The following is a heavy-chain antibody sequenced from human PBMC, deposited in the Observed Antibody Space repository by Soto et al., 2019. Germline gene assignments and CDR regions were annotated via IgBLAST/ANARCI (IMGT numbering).Heavy chain of an antibody. D-gene: IGHD6-13*01. J-gene: IGHJ5*02. V-gene: IGHV1-46*03. Sequence: QVQVVQSGAEVKKPGASVKISCKASGYRFTSYYMHWVRQAPGQGLEWMGIINPNSGITNYAQNFQGRVTMTRDTPTSTVYMELSSLKSEDTAVYYCARSRGAAAGINWFDPWGQGTLVTVSS. CDR2: INPNSGIT. CDR3: ARSRGAAAGINWFDP. CDR1: GYRFTSYY.